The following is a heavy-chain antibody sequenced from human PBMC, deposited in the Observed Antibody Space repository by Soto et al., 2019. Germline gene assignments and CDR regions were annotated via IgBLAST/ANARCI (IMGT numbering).Heavy chain of an antibody. CDR1: GYTFTGYY. Sequence: ASVKVSCKASGYTFTGYYMHWVRQAPGQGLEWMGWINPNSGGTNYAQKFQGRVTMTRDTSNRTAYLELSRLTSDDTAIYYCARGGGTTLAPLPWGQGTPVTVSS. D-gene: IGHD3-16*01. J-gene: IGHJ5*02. CDR3: ARGGGTTLAPLP. CDR2: INPNSGGT. V-gene: IGHV1-2*02.